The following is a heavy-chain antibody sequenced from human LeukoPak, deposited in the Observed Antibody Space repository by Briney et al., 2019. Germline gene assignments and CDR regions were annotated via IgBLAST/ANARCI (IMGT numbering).Heavy chain of an antibody. CDR2: IYYSGST. D-gene: IGHD6-6*01. Sequence: SETLSLTCTVSGGSIRSSGYYWGWIRQPPGKGLESIGDIYYSGSTHYNPSLKSRVTVSVDTSKNQFSLKLSSVTAADTAVYYCARPIRSRGYYMDVWGKGTTVTVSS. CDR1: GGSIRSSGYY. J-gene: IGHJ6*03. V-gene: IGHV4-39*01. CDR3: ARPIRSRGYYMDV.